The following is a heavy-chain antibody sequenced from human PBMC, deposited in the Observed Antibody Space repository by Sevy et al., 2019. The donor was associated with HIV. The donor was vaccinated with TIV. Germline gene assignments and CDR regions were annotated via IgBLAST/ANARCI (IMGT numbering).Heavy chain of an antibody. CDR2: VSWNSRYI. CDR1: GFPFNDHA. D-gene: IGHD2-21*01. V-gene: IGHV3-9*01. Sequence: GGSLRLSCAASGFPFNDHAMHWVRQVPGKGLEWVSGVSWNSRYIGYGDSVKGRFTIPRDNARHFLYLEMNSLRPEDTALYYCAKDINRGCDGVNCYSYYYYFYGLDVWGQGTTVTVSS. J-gene: IGHJ6*02. CDR3: AKDINRGCDGVNCYSYYYYFYGLDV.